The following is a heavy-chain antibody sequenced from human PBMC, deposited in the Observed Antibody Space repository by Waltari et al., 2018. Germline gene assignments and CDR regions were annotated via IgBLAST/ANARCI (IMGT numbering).Heavy chain of an antibody. CDR2: IDPEDGET. Sequence: EVELVQSGAEVKKPGATVKISCKASGYTFMDYFMHWVQQAPGKWLEWMGRIDPEDGETVYSEKFQGRVTITADTSTDTAYMELSSLTSGDTAVYYCAPLPGGSGQTFDYWGQGTLVTVSS. D-gene: IGHD3-10*01. CDR3: APLPGGSGQTFDY. CDR1: GYTFMDYF. V-gene: IGHV1-69-2*01. J-gene: IGHJ4*02.